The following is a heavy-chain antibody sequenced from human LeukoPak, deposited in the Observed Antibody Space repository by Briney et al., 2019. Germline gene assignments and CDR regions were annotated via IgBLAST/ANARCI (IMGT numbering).Heavy chain of an antibody. J-gene: IGHJ4*02. D-gene: IGHD6-13*01. CDR3: ARGPYSSSWYYFDY. V-gene: IGHV4-59*01. Sequence: MSSETLSLTCTVSGGSISSYYWSWIRQPPGKGLEWIGYIYYSGSTNYNPSLKSRVTISVDTSKNQFSLKLSSVTAADTAVYYCARGPYSSSWYYFDYWGQGTLVTVSS. CDR1: GGSISSYY. CDR2: IYYSGST.